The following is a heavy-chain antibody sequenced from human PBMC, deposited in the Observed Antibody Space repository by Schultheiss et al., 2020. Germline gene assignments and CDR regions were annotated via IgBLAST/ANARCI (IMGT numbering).Heavy chain of an antibody. CDR2: IYYSGST. D-gene: IGHD1-26*01. CDR3: ARGGIVGAHPNWFDP. V-gene: IGHV4-61*01. Sequence: SATLSLTCTVSGGSISSSSYYWSWIRQPPGKGLEWIGYIYYSGSTNYNPSLKSRVTISVDTSKNQFSLKLSSVTAADTAVYYCARGGIVGAHPNWFDPWGQGTLVTGSS. CDR1: GGSISSSSYY. J-gene: IGHJ5*02.